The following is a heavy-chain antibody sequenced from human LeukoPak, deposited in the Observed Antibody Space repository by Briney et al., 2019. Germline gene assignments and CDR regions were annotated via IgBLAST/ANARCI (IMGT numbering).Heavy chain of an antibody. J-gene: IGHJ6*03. CDR3: ASAGEYQLPIPDNYYYYYMDV. CDR2: IIPIFGTA. CDR1: GGTFSSYA. V-gene: IGHV1-69*13. Sequence: ASVKVSRKASGGTFSSYAISWVRQAPGQGLEWMGGIIPIFGTANYAQKFQGRVTITADESTSTAYMELSSLRSEDTAVYYCASAGEYQLPIPDNYYYYYMDVWGKGTTVTVSS. D-gene: IGHD2-2*01.